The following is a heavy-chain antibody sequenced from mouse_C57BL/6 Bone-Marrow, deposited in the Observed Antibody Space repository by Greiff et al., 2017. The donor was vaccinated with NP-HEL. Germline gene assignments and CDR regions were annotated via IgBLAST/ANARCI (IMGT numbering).Heavy chain of an antibody. D-gene: IGHD1-1*01. J-gene: IGHJ4*01. CDR3: ARSANVYYGSSHYYAMGC. V-gene: IGHV1-55*01. CDR2: IYPGSGST. Sequence: VQLQQPGAELVKPGASVKMSCKASGYTFTSYWITWVKQRPGQGLEWIGDIYPGSGSTNYNEKFKSKATLTVDTSSSTAYMQLSSLTSEDSAVYYCARSANVYYGSSHYYAMGCWGQGASVTVAS. CDR1: GYTFTSYW.